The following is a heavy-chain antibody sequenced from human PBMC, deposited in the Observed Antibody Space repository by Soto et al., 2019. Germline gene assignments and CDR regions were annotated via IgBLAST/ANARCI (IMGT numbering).Heavy chain of an antibody. J-gene: IGHJ4*02. D-gene: IGHD5-12*01. Sequence: EVQLVESGGGLVQPGGSLRLSCAASGFTFSTYWMFWVRQAPGKGLEWVATIKQDGSEKLYVDSVKGRFTISRNNAKKSLDLQMNSLRGEDTAVYFCAGAPGWLIENWGQGTLVTVSS. CDR1: GFTFSTYW. CDR3: AGAPGWLIEN. CDR2: IKQDGSEK. V-gene: IGHV3-7*04.